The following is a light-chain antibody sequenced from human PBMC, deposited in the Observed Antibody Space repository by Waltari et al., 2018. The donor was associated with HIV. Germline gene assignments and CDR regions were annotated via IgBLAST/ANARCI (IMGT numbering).Light chain of an antibody. CDR2: ANS. J-gene: IGLJ1*01. CDR3: QSYDSSLSAHYV. CDR1: SSNLRAGYD. Sequence: QSVLTQPPSVSGAPGPRVTIPCTGSSSNLRAGYDVHWYQQLPGTAPKPLLYANSNRPSGVPDRFSGSKSGTSASLAITELQAEDEADYYCQSYDSSLSAHYVFGTGTKVTVL. V-gene: IGLV1-40*01.